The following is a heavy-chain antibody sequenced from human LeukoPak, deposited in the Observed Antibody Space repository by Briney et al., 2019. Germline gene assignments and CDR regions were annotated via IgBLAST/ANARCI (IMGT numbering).Heavy chain of an antibody. V-gene: IGHV3-7*01. Sequence: GGSLRLSCAASGFTVSGNYMSWVRQAPGKGLEWVANIKQDGSEKYYVDSVKGRFTISRDNAKNSLFLQMNSLRAEDTAVYFCAISATARGGFDFWGQGTLVTVSS. J-gene: IGHJ4*02. CDR1: GFTVSGNY. CDR2: IKQDGSEK. CDR3: AISATARGGFDF. D-gene: IGHD6-25*01.